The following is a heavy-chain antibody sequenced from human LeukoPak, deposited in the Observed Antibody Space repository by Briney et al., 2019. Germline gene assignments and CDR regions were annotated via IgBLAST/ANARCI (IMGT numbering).Heavy chain of an antibody. Sequence: PGGSLRLSCAASGFTFSSYAMSWVRQAPGKGLEWVSAISGSGGSTYYADSVKGRFTISRDNSENTLYLQMNSLRAEDTAVYYCAKDGGGMGSYQNPRYYFDYWGQGTLVTVSS. CDR3: AKDGGGMGSYQNPRYYFDY. CDR2: ISGSGGST. V-gene: IGHV3-23*01. J-gene: IGHJ4*02. D-gene: IGHD1-26*01. CDR1: GFTFSSYA.